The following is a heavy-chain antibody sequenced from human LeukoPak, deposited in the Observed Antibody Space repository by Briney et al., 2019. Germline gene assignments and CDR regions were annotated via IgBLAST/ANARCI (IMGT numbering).Heavy chain of an antibody. CDR3: ARRDSTESAFDI. D-gene: IGHD2-15*01. V-gene: IGHV3-33*01. J-gene: IGHJ3*02. CDR1: GFTFRNYG. Sequence: GGSLRLSCAASGFTFRNYGMYWVRQAPGNGLEWVALIWYDGSNKYYADSVKGRFTISRDNSKNTLYLEMNSLRAEDTAVYYCARRDSTESAFDIWGQGTMVTVSS. CDR2: IWYDGSNK.